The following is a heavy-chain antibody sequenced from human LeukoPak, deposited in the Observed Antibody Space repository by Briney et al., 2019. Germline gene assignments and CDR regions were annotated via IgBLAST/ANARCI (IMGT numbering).Heavy chain of an antibody. Sequence: PSETLSLTCTVSGGSVSSGSYYWSWIRQPPGKGLEWIGYIHYSGSTNYNPSLKSRVTISVDTSKSQFSLKLSSVTAADTAVYYCARDSHYYGSGSYYGDFDYWGQGTLVTVSS. CDR2: IHYSGST. V-gene: IGHV4-61*01. CDR3: ARDSHYYGSGSYYGDFDY. D-gene: IGHD3-10*01. CDR1: GGSVSSGSYY. J-gene: IGHJ4*02.